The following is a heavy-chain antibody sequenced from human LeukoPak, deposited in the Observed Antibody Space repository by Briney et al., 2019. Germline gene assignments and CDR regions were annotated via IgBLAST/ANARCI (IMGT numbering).Heavy chain of an antibody. CDR2: ISSSSSYI. CDR3: ARVHYGSGSYYNDDY. D-gene: IGHD3-10*01. CDR1: GFTFSNAW. J-gene: IGHJ4*02. V-gene: IGHV3-21*01. Sequence: GGSLRLSCAASGFTFSNAWMNWVRQAPGKGLEWVSSISSSSSYIYYADSVKGRFTISRDNAKNSLYLQMNSLRAEDTAVYYRARVHYGSGSYYNDDYWGQGTLVTVSS.